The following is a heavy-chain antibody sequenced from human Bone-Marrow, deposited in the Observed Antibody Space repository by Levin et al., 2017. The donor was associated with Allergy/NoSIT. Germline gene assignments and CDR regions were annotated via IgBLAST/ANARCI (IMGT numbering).Heavy chain of an antibody. D-gene: IGHD3/OR15-3a*01. CDR1: GGSISGFY. CDR2: IYNSATT. Sequence: SQTLSLTCTVSGGSISGFYWSWIRQPPGKELEWIAYIYNSATTNYNPSLKSRLSISVDTSRNQISLKLTSVTAADTAVYYCARLGPPGSYAFDIWGQGTMVTVSS. CDR3: ARLGPPGSYAFDI. V-gene: IGHV4-59*01. J-gene: IGHJ3*02.